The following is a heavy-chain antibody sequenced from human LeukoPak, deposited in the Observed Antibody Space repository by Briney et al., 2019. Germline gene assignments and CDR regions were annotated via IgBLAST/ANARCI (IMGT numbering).Heavy chain of an antibody. CDR2: IGSSTGYI. CDR3: ASDGSNWYMDY. V-gene: IGHV3-21*01. Sequence: AGSLRLSCAASGFAVRSNYMNWVRQAPGKGLEWVSSIGSSTGYISYADSVKGRFTISRDNAKNSLYLQMNSLRVEDTALYYYASDGSNWYMDYWGQGTLVTVSS. D-gene: IGHD6-13*01. J-gene: IGHJ4*02. CDR1: GFAVRSNY.